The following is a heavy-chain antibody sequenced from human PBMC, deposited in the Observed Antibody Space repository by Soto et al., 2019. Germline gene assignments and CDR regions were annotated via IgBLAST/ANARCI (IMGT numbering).Heavy chain of an antibody. D-gene: IGHD3-9*01. V-gene: IGHV1-69*01. CDR2: MIPIFGTA. Sequence: QVQLVQSGAAVKKPGSSVKVSCKASGGTFSSYAISWVRQAPGQGLEWMGGMIPIFGTANYAQKFQGRVTITADESTSTAYTELSSLISDDTAVYYCARGARSDYDILTGSPYWGQGTLVSVSS. CDR1: GGTFSSYA. CDR3: ARGARSDYDILTGSPY. J-gene: IGHJ4*02.